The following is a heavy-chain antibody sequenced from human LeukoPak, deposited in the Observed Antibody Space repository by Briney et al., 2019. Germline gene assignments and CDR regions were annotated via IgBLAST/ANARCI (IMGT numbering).Heavy chain of an antibody. CDR3: ARDKVSGPTLLDY. J-gene: IGHJ4*02. V-gene: IGHV3-7*01. Sequence: TGGSLRLSCTASGFTFSSYSMNWVRQVPGKGLEWVANIKQDGSEFYYVDSVKGRFTISRDNAKNSLDLQMNSLRVEDTAIYYCARDKVSGPTLLDYWGQGTLVTVPS. CDR1: GFTFSSYS. D-gene: IGHD5/OR15-5a*01. CDR2: IKQDGSEF.